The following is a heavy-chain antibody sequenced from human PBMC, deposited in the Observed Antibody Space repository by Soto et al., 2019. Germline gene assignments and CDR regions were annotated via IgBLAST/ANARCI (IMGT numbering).Heavy chain of an antibody. CDR2: ISYDGSNK. CDR3: AKALFVQLERYYSGMDV. CDR1: GFTFSSYG. V-gene: IGHV3-30*18. D-gene: IGHD1-1*01. J-gene: IGHJ6*02. Sequence: QVQLVESGGGVVQPGRSLRLSCAASGFTFSSYGMHWVRQAPGKGLEWVAVISYDGSNKYYADSVKGRFTISRDNSKNTLYLQMNSLRAEDTAVYYCAKALFVQLERYYSGMDVWGQGTTVTVSS.